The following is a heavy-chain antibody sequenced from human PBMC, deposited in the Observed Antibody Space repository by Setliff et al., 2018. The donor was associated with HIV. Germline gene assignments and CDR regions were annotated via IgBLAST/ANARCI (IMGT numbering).Heavy chain of an antibody. J-gene: IGHJ4*02. D-gene: IGHD3-3*01. CDR3: ATSTSRFFWNGFYQGGFGSRNSHSFEN. V-gene: IGHV1-2*02. CDR2: MHPNSSAT. Sequence: ASVKVSCKTSGYTFTASYLHWVRQAPGQGLQWMGWMHPNSSATKYAQKFRDRVTLTGDTSISTASMELSSLKSDDTAMYYCATSTSRFFWNGFYQGGFGSRNSHSFENWGQGTLVTVSS. CDR1: GYTFTASY.